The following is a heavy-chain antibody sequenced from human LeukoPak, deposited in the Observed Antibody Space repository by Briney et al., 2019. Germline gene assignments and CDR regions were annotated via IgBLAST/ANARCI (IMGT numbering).Heavy chain of an antibody. V-gene: IGHV3-33*06. D-gene: IGHD3-10*01. CDR3: ANDFYSGELFHHAFDI. CDR2: IWYDGSNK. Sequence: GGSLRLSCAASGFTFSSYGMHWVRQAPGKGLEWVAVIWYDGSNKYYADSVKGRFTISRDNSKNTLYLQMNSLRAEDTAVYYCANDFYSGELFHHAFDIWGQGTMVTVSS. CDR1: GFTFSSYG. J-gene: IGHJ3*02.